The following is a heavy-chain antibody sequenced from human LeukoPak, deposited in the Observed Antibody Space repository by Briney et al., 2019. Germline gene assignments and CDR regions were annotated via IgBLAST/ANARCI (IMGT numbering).Heavy chain of an antibody. D-gene: IGHD4/OR15-4a*01. CDR1: GYTFAGYY. CDR2: INPYSGGT. J-gene: IGHJ4*02. Sequence: ASVKVSCKASGYTFAGYYMHWVRQAPGQGLEWVGWINPYSGGTNYAQKFQGRVTMTRDTSINTAYMEMSRLSSDDTAVYYCARDLHGQKYGALDFDDWGQGTLVTVSS. V-gene: IGHV1-2*02. CDR3: ARDLHGQKYGALDFDD.